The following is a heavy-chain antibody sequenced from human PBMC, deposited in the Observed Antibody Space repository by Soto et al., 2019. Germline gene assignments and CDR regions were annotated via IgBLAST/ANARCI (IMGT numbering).Heavy chain of an antibody. Sequence: EVQLVESGGGLVKPGGSLRLSCAASGFTFSSYSMNWVRQAPGKGLEWVSSISSSSSYIYYADSVKGRFTISRDNAKNSLDLQMNSLRAEDTAVYYCARDVLPHYDFWSGYDYYYYGMDVWGQGTTVTVSS. V-gene: IGHV3-21*01. D-gene: IGHD3-3*01. J-gene: IGHJ6*02. CDR1: GFTFSSYS. CDR3: ARDVLPHYDFWSGYDYYYYGMDV. CDR2: ISSSSSYI.